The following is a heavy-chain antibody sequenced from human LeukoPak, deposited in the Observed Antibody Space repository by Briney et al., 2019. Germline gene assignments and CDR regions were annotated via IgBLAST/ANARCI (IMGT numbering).Heavy chain of an antibody. Sequence: SETLSLTCAVYGGSFSGYYWNWIRQPPGQGLEWIGEIDHSGNTNYDPSLKSRVTMSIDTSKNQFSLKLSSVTAADTAVYYCARAHYDFWSGSMYYFDYWGQGTLVTVSS. V-gene: IGHV4-34*01. CDR2: IDHSGNT. CDR3: ARAHYDFWSGSMYYFDY. D-gene: IGHD3-3*01. J-gene: IGHJ4*02. CDR1: GGSFSGYY.